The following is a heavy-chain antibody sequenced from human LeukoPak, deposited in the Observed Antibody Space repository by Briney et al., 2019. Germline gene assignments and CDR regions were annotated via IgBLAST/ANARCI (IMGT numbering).Heavy chain of an antibody. V-gene: IGHV3-33*01. CDR2: IWYDGSDK. D-gene: IGHD5-12*01. CDR3: ARAGYGAGNYYYYGMDV. Sequence: GGSLRLSCAASGFTFSTFAVHWVRQAPGKGLEWVAVIWYDGSDKYYADSVKGRFTISRDNPKNTLYLQMNSLRAEDTAVYYCARAGYGAGNYYYYGMDVWGQGTAVTVSS. J-gene: IGHJ6*02. CDR1: GFTFSTFA.